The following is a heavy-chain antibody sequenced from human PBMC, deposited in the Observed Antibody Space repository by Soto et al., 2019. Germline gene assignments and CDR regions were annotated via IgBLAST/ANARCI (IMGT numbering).Heavy chain of an antibody. D-gene: IGHD3-10*01. Sequence: SETLSLTCTVSGGSISSGGYYWSWIRQHPGKGLEWIGYIYYSGSTYYNPSLKSRVTISVDTSKNQFSLKLSSVTAADTAVYYCAREVSPYGSGSNYFDYWGQGTLVTVSS. CDR2: IYYSGST. CDR3: AREVSPYGSGSNYFDY. J-gene: IGHJ4*02. CDR1: GGSISSGGYY. V-gene: IGHV4-31*03.